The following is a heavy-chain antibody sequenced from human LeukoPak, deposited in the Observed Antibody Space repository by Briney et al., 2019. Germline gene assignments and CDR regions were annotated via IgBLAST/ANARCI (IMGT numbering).Heavy chain of an antibody. CDR2: ISYDGSNK. D-gene: IGHD6-6*01. V-gene: IGHV3-30*18. CDR1: GFTFSSYG. CDR3: AKGYRDSTSSYYYYGMDV. J-gene: IGHJ6*02. Sequence: PGGSLGLSCAASGFTFSSYGMHWVRQAPGKGLEWVAVISYDGSNKYYADSVKGRFTISRDNSKNTLYLQMNSLRAEDKAVYYCAKGYRDSTSSYYYYGMDVWGQGTTVTVSS.